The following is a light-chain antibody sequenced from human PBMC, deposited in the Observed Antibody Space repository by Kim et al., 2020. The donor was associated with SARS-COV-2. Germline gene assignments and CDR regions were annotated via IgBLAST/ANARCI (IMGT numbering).Light chain of an antibody. V-gene: IGKV3-15*01. J-gene: IGKJ4*01. CDR1: QRVRGN. Sequence: VSPGERATCTGWASQRVRGNLACYQQKPGQAPRLLIYGASTRATGIPSRFRGSGSGKEFTFTISTLQSENFAVYYCQQYNNWPLTFGGGTKVDIK. CDR2: GAS. CDR3: QQYNNWPLT.